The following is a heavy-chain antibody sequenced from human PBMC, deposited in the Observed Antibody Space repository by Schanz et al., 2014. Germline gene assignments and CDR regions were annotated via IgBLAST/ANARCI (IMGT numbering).Heavy chain of an antibody. CDR3: ATWRGDDSGGHGQFDY. CDR1: GGSMSSFY. CDR2: ISTSGST. V-gene: IGHV4-4*07. D-gene: IGHD3-22*01. Sequence: QVQLQESGPGLVKPSETLSLTCTVSGGSMSSFYWNWIRQPAGKGLEWIGRISTSGSTNYNPSLRSRVSLSIGPSKTPFSLRLSSLTAADTAVYYCATWRGDDSGGHGQFDYWGQGALVTVSS. J-gene: IGHJ4*02.